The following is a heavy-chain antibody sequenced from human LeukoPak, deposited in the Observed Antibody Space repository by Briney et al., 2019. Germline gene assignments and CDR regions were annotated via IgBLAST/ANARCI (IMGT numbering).Heavy chain of an antibody. CDR1: GFTFSSYA. D-gene: IGHD4-23*01. CDR2: ISSNGGST. Sequence: SGGSLRLSCAASGFTFSSYAMHWVRQAPGKGLEYVSAISSNGGSTYYANSVKGRFTISRDNSKNTLYLQMGSLRAEDMAVYYCARAGPTTTVVTPAYFDYWGQGTLVTVSS. CDR3: ARAGPTTTVVTPAYFDY. V-gene: IGHV3-64*01. J-gene: IGHJ4*02.